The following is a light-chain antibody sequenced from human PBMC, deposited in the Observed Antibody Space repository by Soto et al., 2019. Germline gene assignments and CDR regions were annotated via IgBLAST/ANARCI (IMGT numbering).Light chain of an antibody. V-gene: IGKV1-39*01. CDR3: QQSYSTPA. CDR1: QTINTY. J-gene: IGKJ3*01. CDR2: ATS. Sequence: DIQMTQSPSSLSESVGDRVTITCRASQTINTYLNWYQQKPGKAPHLLIYATSTLQSGVPSRFSGSGSGTDLTLTISSLQPEDFATYYCQQSYSTPAFGPGTKVDIK.